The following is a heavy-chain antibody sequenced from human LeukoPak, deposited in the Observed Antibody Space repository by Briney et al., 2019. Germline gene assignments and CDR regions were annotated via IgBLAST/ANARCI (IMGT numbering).Heavy chain of an antibody. D-gene: IGHD5-18*01. Sequence: PSETLSLTCTVSGGSISSSSYYWGWIRQPPGKGLEWIGSIYYSGSTYYNPSLKSRVTISVDTSKNQFSLKLSSVTAADTAVYYWARGERYCYGSFDYWGQGTLVTVAS. CDR3: ARGERYCYGSFDY. V-gene: IGHV4-39*07. J-gene: IGHJ4*02. CDR1: GGSISSSSYY. CDR2: IYYSGST.